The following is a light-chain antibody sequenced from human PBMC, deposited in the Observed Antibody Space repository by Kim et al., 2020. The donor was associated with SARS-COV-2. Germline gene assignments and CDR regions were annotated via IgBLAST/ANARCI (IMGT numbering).Light chain of an antibody. CDR2: EVT. Sequence: QSALTQPPSASGSPGQSVTISCTGTSSDIGGYNYVSWYQQYPGKAPKLMIYEVTKRPSGVPDRVSGSKNGNTASLTVSGLQAEDEADYYCCSYAGSNKLVFGGGTQLTVL. J-gene: IGLJ2*01. CDR3: CSYAGSNKLV. V-gene: IGLV2-8*01. CDR1: SSDIGGYNY.